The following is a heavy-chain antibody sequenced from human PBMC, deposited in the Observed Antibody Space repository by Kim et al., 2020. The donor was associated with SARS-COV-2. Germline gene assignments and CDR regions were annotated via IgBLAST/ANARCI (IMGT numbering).Heavy chain of an antibody. D-gene: IGHD6-6*01. Sequence: KGRFTISRDNSKNTLYLQMNSLRAEDTAVYYCARRIAARLSGYYYGMDVWGQGTTVTVSS. CDR3: ARRIAARLSGYYYGMDV. J-gene: IGHJ6*02. V-gene: IGHV3-23*01.